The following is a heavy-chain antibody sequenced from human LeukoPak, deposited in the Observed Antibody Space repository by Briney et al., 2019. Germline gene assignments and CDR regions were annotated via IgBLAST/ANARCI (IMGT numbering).Heavy chain of an antibody. Sequence: SETLSLTCTVSGGSISSSSYYWGWIRQPPGKGLEWIGSIYYSGSTYYNPSLKSRVTISVDTSKNQFSLKLSSVTAADTAVYYCAREEGRPFSYWGQGTLVTVSS. CDR1: GGSISSSSYY. J-gene: IGHJ4*02. V-gene: IGHV4-39*07. D-gene: IGHD3-3*01. CDR2: IYYSGST. CDR3: AREEGRPFSY.